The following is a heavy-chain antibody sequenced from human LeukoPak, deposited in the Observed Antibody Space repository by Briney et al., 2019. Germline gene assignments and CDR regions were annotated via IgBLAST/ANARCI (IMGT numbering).Heavy chain of an antibody. D-gene: IGHD5-24*01. J-gene: IGHJ4*02. CDR2: ISAYNGNT. CDR1: GYTFTSYA. Sequence: GASVKVSCMASGYTFTSYAITWVRQAPGQGLEWMGWISAYNGNTNYAQNLQGRVTMTTDTSTSTAYMELRSLRSDDTAMYYCARMEMATAIFDYWGQGTLVTVSS. V-gene: IGHV1-18*01. CDR3: ARMEMATAIFDY.